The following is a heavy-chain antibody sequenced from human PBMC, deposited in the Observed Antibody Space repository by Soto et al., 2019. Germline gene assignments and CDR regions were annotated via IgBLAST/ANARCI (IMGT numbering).Heavy chain of an antibody. D-gene: IGHD4-17*01. CDR3: ARDSFHRDYGYYDY. V-gene: IGHV3-48*02. Sequence: GGSLRLSCAASGFTFSSYSMNWVRQAPGKGLEWVSYISSSSSTIYYADSVKGRFTISRDNAKNSLYLQMNSLRDEDTAVYYCARDSFHRDYGYYDYWGQGTLVTVSS. CDR2: ISSSSSTI. CDR1: GFTFSSYS. J-gene: IGHJ4*02.